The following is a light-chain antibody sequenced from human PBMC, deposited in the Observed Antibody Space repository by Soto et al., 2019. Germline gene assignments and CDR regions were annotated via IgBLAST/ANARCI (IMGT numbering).Light chain of an antibody. CDR3: QSYDSSLSADYV. CDR1: SSNIGATYD. J-gene: IGLJ1*01. V-gene: IGLV1-40*01. CDR2: GNS. Sequence: QSVLTQPPSVSGAPGQRVTISCTGSSSNIGATYDVQWYQQLPGTAPKLLIYGNSNRPSGVPDRFSGSKSGTSASLAITGLQADDEADYYFQSYDSSLSADYVFGTGTKLTVL.